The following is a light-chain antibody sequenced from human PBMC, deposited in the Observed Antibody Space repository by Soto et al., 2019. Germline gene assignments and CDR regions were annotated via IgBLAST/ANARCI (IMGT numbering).Light chain of an antibody. V-gene: IGLV3-1*01. CDR1: KLGDTY. CDR3: QAWDSSTVV. Sequence: SYELTQPPSVSVSPGQTASITCSGDKLGDTYASWYQQKPGQSPVLVIHQDRKRPSGIPERFSGSTSGNTATLTISGTQAMDEADYYCQAWDSSTVVFGGGTKLTVL. J-gene: IGLJ2*01. CDR2: QDR.